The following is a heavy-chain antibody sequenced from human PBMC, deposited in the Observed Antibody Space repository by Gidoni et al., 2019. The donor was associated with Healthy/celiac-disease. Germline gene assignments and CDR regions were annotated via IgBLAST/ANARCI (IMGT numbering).Heavy chain of an antibody. CDR3: AKDKSYYYDSSGYYYY. V-gene: IGHV3-23*01. Sequence: EVPLLESGGGLVQPGGSLRLSCAASGFTFSSYAMSWVRQAPGKGLEWVAAISGSGGSTYYADSVKGRFTISRDNSKNTLYLQMNSLRAEDTAVYYCAKDKSYYYDSSGYYYYWGQGTLVTVSS. CDR1: GFTFSSYA. J-gene: IGHJ4*02. D-gene: IGHD3-22*01. CDR2: ISGSGGST.